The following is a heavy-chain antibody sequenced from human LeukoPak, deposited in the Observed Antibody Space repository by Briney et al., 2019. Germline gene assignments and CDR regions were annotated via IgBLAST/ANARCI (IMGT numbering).Heavy chain of an antibody. CDR3: ATEGEEWTNFDY. CDR1: GFTFSTIG. J-gene: IGHJ4*02. CDR2: ISPDGSKT. V-gene: IGHV3-30*04. D-gene: IGHD3-3*01. Sequence: GGSLRLSCAASGFTFSTIGLHWVRQAPGKRLGWVAMISPDGSKTFYTDSIKGRFTISRDNSNNTLYLQMNSVRLEDTALYYCATEGEEWTNFDYWGQGTLVTVSS.